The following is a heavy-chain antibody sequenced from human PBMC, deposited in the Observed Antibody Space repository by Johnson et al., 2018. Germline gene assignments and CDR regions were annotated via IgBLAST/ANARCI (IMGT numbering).Heavy chain of an antibody. Sequence: QVQLVQSGAEVKKPGSSVKVSCKASGGTFSSYAISWVRQAPGQGLEWMGGIIPIFGTANYAQKFQGRVTITADESTSTAYMERSSRRCEDTALYYCARSYYASSGDYYPRRLDAFDIWGQGTMGTVSS. J-gene: IGHJ3*02. V-gene: IGHV1-69*12. CDR1: GGTFSSYA. CDR2: IIPIFGTA. CDR3: ARSYYASSGDYYPRRLDAFDI. D-gene: IGHD3-22*01.